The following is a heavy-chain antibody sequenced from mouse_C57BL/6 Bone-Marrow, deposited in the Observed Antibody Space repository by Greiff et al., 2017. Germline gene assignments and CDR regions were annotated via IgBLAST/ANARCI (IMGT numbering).Heavy chain of an antibody. V-gene: IGHV1-82*01. D-gene: IGHD1-1*01. CDR1: GYAFSSSW. J-gene: IGHJ3*01. CDR3: ARPYYYGRSYFAY. Sequence: QVHVKQSGPELVKPGASVKISCKASGYAFSSSWMNWVKQRPGKGLEWIGRIYPGDGDTNYNGKFKGKATLTADKSSSTAYMQLISLTSEESAVYFGARPYYYGRSYFAYWGQGTLVTVSA. CDR2: IYPGDGDT.